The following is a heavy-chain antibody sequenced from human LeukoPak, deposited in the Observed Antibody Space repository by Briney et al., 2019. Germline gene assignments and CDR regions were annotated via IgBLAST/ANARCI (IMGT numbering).Heavy chain of an antibody. J-gene: IGHJ5*02. CDR1: GFTFSSYG. V-gene: IGHV3-30*02. Sequence: GGSLRLSCAASGFTFSSYGMHWVRQAPGTGLEWVAFIRSDGSNKNYADSVKGRFTISRDNSKNTLYLQMNSLRPDDTAVYYCAKDYSKTSYYGSGTYYRPNWFDPWGQGTLVTVSS. D-gene: IGHD3-10*01. CDR3: AKDYSKTSYYGSGTYYRPNWFDP. CDR2: IRSDGSNK.